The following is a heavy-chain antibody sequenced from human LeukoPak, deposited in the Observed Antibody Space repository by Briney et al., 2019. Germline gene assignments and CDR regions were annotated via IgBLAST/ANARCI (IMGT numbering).Heavy chain of an antibody. D-gene: IGHD5-12*01. CDR1: GYTFTGYY. J-gene: IGHJ4*02. Sequence: EASVKVSCKASGYTFTGYYMHWVRQAPGQGLEWMGWINPNSGGTNYAQKFQGRVTMTRGTSISTAYMELSRLRSDDTAVYYCARSFDIVATIIDWGQGTLVTVSS. V-gene: IGHV1-2*02. CDR3: ARSFDIVATIID. CDR2: INPNSGGT.